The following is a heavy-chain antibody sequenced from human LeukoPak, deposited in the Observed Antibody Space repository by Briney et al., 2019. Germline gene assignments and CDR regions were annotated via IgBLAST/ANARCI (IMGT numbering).Heavy chain of an antibody. D-gene: IGHD1-26*01. J-gene: IGHJ5*02. CDR2: INPNSGGT. Sequence: ASVKVSCKASGYTFTGYYMHWVRQAPGQGLEWMGWINPNSGGTNYAQKFQGRVTMTRDTSISTAYMELSRLRSDDTAVYYCARDESGSYANWFDPWGQGTLVTVSS. CDR1: GYTFTGYY. CDR3: ARDESGSYANWFDP. V-gene: IGHV1-2*02.